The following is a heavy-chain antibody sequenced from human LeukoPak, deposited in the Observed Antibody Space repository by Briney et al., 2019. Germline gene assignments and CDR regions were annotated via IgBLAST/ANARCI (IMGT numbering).Heavy chain of an antibody. CDR1: GDSISSSISY. CDR2: IYYSGST. Sequence: ASETLSLTCTVSGDSISSSISYWGWIRQPPGKGLEWIGSIYYSGSTYYNPSLKSRVTISVDTSKNQFSLKLSSVTAADTAVYYCARHAISLDAFDIWGQGTMVTVSS. D-gene: IGHD2-21*01. CDR3: ARHAISLDAFDI. V-gene: IGHV4-39*01. J-gene: IGHJ3*02.